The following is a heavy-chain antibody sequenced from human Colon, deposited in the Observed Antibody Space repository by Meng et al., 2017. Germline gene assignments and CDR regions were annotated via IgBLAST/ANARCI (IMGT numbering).Heavy chain of an antibody. J-gene: IGHJ4*02. CDR1: GFTLSSYA. V-gene: IGHV3-23*04. Sequence: AQRVVPGGGVVRLGRSLRLSCAASGFTLSSYAMSWVRQAPGKGLEWVATITPSGGGTYCADSVKGRFTISRDNSKNTLFLQMNSLRVEDSAVYFCAKDRIEGSTGIDYWGQETLVTVSS. D-gene: IGHD4-11*01. CDR3: AKDRIEGSTGIDY. CDR2: ITPSGGGT.